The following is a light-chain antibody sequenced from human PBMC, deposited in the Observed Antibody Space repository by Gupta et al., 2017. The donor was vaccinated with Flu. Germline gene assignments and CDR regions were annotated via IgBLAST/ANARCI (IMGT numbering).Light chain of an antibody. J-gene: IGKJ4*01. V-gene: IGKV1-39*01. CDR3: QQSYSTLALT. CDR1: QSISSY. CDR2: AVS. Sequence: DIQMTQSPSSLSASVGDRVTITCRASQSISSYLNWYQQKPGKAPKRLIYAVSSWQSGVPSRFSGSGSGTDFTLTISRLQPEDFATYYCQQSYSTLALTFGGGTKVEIK.